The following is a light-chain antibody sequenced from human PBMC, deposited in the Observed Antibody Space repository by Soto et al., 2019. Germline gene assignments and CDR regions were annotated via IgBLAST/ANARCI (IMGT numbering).Light chain of an antibody. CDR3: QQYYSSFT. CDR2: AAS. V-gene: IGKV1-8*01. CDR1: QGISSY. Sequence: AIRMTQSPSSLSASTGARVTLTCRASQGISSYFAWYQQKPGKAPKLLIYAASTLQRGVPSRFSGSGSGTDFTLTISCLQSEDFATYYCQQYYSSFTFGPGTKVDIK. J-gene: IGKJ3*01.